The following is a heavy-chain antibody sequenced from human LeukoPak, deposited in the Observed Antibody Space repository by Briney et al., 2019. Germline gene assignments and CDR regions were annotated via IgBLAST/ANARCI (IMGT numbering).Heavy chain of an antibody. Sequence: GGSLRLSCAASGFSFGRYVMSWVRQAPGKGLEWVSAISGSGDYPYYADSVKGRFTISRDNFKNTVYLQMDSLRAEDTAVYYCAKATMTVVVVSFQYWGQGTLVTVSS. CDR3: AKATMTVVVVSFQY. D-gene: IGHD3-22*01. V-gene: IGHV3-23*01. CDR1: GFSFGRYV. CDR2: ISGSGDYP. J-gene: IGHJ1*01.